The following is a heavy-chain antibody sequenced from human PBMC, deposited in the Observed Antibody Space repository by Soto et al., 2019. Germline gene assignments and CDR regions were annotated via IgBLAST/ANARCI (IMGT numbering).Heavy chain of an antibody. D-gene: IGHD2-21*02. CDR2: ISYDGSNK. V-gene: IGHV3-30*18. J-gene: IGHJ4*02. Sequence: GGSLRLSCAASGFTFSSYGMHRVRQAPGKGLEWVAVISYDGSNKYYADSVKGRFTISRDNSKNTLYLQMNSLRAEDTAVYYCAKDQAVVTPCLDYWGQGTLVTVSS. CDR3: AKDQAVVTPCLDY. CDR1: GFTFSSYG.